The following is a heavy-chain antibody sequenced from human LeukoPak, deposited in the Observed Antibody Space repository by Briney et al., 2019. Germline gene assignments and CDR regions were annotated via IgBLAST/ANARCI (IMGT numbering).Heavy chain of an antibody. CDR3: VRDRYGGDY. J-gene: IGHJ4*02. D-gene: IGHD3-16*02. CDR1: GFTFSSYW. Sequence: GGSLRLSCAASGFTFSSYWMHWVRQAPGKGLVWVSRIDTDGSFTGYADSVRGRFTISRDNAKNTLYLQMSSLRAEDTAVYYCVRDRYGGDYWGQGTLVTVSS. V-gene: IGHV3-74*01. CDR2: IDTDGSFT.